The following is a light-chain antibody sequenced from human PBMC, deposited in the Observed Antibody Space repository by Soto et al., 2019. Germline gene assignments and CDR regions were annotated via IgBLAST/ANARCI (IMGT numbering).Light chain of an antibody. Sequence: QSVLTQPASVSGSPGQSIAISCTGTSSDVGAYDFVSWCQQHPDKAPKLMIYEVSNRPSGVSDRFSGSKSVNTATLTISGLQAEDEADYYCSSYTTSSTRVFGTGTKVTVL. CDR1: SSDVGAYDF. J-gene: IGLJ1*01. V-gene: IGLV2-14*03. CDR2: EVS. CDR3: SSYTTSSTRV.